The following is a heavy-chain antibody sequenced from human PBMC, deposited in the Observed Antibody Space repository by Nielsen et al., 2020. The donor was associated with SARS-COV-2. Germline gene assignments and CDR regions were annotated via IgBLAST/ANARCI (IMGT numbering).Heavy chain of an antibody. CDR3: ARASMLPGIAVADHFDY. D-gene: IGHD6-19*01. V-gene: IGHV3-72*01. J-gene: IGHJ4*02. Sequence: GESLKISCAASGFTFSEHYMDWVRQAPGKGLEWVGRTRNKANSYTTEYAASVKGRFTISRDDSKNSLYLQMNSLKTEDTAVYYCARASMLPGIAVADHFDYWGQGTLVTVSS. CDR1: GFTFSEHY. CDR2: TRNKANSYTT.